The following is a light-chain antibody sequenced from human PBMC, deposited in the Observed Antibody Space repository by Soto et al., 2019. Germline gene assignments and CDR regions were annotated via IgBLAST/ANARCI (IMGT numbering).Light chain of an antibody. CDR3: QQYNSNPLT. Sequence: DIQMTQSPSTLSASVGDRVIITCRASQSISAWLAWYQQKPGKAPKLLIYKASNLESGVPSRFSGSGSGTEFTLTISGLQPDDVATYYCQQYNSNPLTFGGGTKVEIK. V-gene: IGKV1-5*03. CDR2: KAS. J-gene: IGKJ4*02. CDR1: QSISAW.